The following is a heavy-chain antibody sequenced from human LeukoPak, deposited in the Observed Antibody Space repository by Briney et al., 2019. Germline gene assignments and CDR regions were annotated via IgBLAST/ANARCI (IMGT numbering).Heavy chain of an antibody. V-gene: IGHV3-21*04. CDR2: ISSSSSYI. CDR1: GFTFSSYS. J-gene: IGHJ5*02. Sequence: PGGSLRLSCAASGFTFSSYSMNWVRQAPGKGLEWVSSISSSSSYIYYADSVKGRFTISRDNAKNSLYLQMNSLRAEDTAVYFCTKMGDFDSSGYYRSSNWFDPWGQGTLVTVSS. CDR3: TKMGDFDSSGYYRSSNWFDP. D-gene: IGHD3-22*01.